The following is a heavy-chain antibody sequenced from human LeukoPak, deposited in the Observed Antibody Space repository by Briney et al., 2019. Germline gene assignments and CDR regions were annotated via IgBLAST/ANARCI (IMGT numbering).Heavy chain of an antibody. CDR3: ARYFGHNANSDY. V-gene: IGHV3-7*01. D-gene: IGHD4/OR15-4a*01. CDR1: GFTFSTSW. Sequence: GGSLRLSCAASGFTFSTSWMYWVRQAPGKGLEWVANINQGGSEKNYVDSVKGRFTISRDNARNSLYLQMNSLRAEDTAVYYCARYFGHNANSDYWGQGTLVTVSS. CDR2: INQGGSEK. J-gene: IGHJ4*02.